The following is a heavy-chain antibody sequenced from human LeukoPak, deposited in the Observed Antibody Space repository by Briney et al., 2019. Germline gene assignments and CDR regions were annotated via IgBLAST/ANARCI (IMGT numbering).Heavy chain of an antibody. Sequence: GGSLRLSCAASGFTFSSYTMNWVRQAPGKGLEWVSSISSSSSYIYYADSVKGRFTISRDNAKNSLYLQMNSLRAEDTAVYYCARLVGYSYVPRPGYWGQGTLVTVSS. CDR2: ISSSSSYI. CDR1: GFTFSSYT. D-gene: IGHD5-18*01. J-gene: IGHJ4*02. CDR3: ARLVGYSYVPRPGY. V-gene: IGHV3-21*01.